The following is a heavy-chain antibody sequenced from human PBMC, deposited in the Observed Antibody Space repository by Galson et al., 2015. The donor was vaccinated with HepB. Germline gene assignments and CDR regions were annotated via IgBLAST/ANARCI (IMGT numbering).Heavy chain of an antibody. CDR1: GFTFSSYA. CDR3: ARTAQPKAHCGGDCWDYYFDY. CDR2: ISYDGSNK. V-gene: IGHV3-30*04. D-gene: IGHD2-21*02. J-gene: IGHJ4*02. Sequence: SLRLSCAASGFTFSSYAMHWVRQAPGKGLEWVAVISYDGSNKYYADSVKGRFTISRDNSKNTLYLQMNSLRAEDTAVYYCARTAQPKAHCGGDCWDYYFDYWGQGTLVTVSS.